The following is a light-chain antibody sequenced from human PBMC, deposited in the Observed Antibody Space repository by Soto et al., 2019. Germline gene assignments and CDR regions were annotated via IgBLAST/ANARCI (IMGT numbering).Light chain of an antibody. V-gene: IGKV1-5*03. CDR2: KAS. J-gene: IGKJ2*01. CDR3: QHYNAESNT. CDR1: QSIRTW. Sequence: DIQMTQSPSTLSASVGDRVVITCRASQSIRTWLAWYQQKPGKAPKLLIYKASSVVSGVPSRFSGSASGTEFTLTISSLQPDDFATYYCQHYNAESNTFDQGTKVEIK.